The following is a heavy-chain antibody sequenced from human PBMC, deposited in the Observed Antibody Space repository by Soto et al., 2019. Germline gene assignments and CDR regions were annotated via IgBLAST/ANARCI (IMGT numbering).Heavy chain of an antibody. J-gene: IGHJ4*02. Sequence: GGSLRLSCAASGFTFSSYAMHWVRQAPGKGLEWVAVISYDGSNKYYADSVKGRFTISRDNSKNTLYLQMNSLRAEDTAVYYCARGALGQWLVTRFFDYWGPGTLATFSS. V-gene: IGHV3-30-3*01. CDR3: ARGALGQWLVTRFFDY. CDR1: GFTFSSYA. D-gene: IGHD6-19*01. CDR2: ISYDGSNK.